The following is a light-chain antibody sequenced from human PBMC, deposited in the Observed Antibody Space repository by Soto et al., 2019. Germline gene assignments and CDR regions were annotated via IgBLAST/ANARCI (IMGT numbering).Light chain of an antibody. CDR1: SSNVGKNF. Sequence: QSVLTQPPSVSAAPGQKVSISCSGSSSNVGKNFVSWYQHVPGKAPKLLIYDNQKRPSGIPDRFSASKSGTSATLDITGLQTGDEADYYCGTWDSSLTIGVIFGGGIKVTVL. CDR3: GTWDSSLTIGVI. J-gene: IGLJ2*01. CDR2: DNQ. V-gene: IGLV1-51*01.